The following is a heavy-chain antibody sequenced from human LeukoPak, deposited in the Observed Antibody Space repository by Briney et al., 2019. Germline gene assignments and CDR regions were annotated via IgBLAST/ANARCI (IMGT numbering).Heavy chain of an antibody. CDR3: ATFWSGPTYFDY. CDR1: GHTFTGYY. D-gene: IGHD3-3*01. Sequence: ASVKVSCKASGHTFTGYYMHWVRQAPGQGLEWMGWINPNSGGTNYAQKFQGKVTMTRDTSISTAYMELSRLRSDDTAVYYCATFWSGPTYFDYWGQGTLVTVSS. V-gene: IGHV1-2*02. J-gene: IGHJ4*02. CDR2: INPNSGGT.